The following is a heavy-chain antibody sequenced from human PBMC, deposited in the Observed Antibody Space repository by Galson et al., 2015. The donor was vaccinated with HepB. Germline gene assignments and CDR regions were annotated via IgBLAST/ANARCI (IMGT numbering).Heavy chain of an antibody. CDR2: IKQDGSEK. Sequence: SLRLSCAASGFTFSSYWMSWVRQAPGKGLEWVANIKQDGSEKYYVDSVKGRFTISRDNAKNSLYLQMHSLRAEDTAVYYCARDSSSSWLFFDYWGQGTLVTVSS. CDR1: GFTFSSYW. J-gene: IGHJ4*02. CDR3: ARDSSSSWLFFDY. V-gene: IGHV3-7*05. D-gene: IGHD6-13*01.